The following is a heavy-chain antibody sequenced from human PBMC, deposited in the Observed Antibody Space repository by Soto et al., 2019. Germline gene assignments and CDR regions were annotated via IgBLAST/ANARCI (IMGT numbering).Heavy chain of an antibody. Sequence: TLSLTCAISGDSVSSNSAAWNWIRQSPSRGLEWLGRTYYRSKWYNDYAVSVKSRITINPDTSKNQFSLQLNSVTPEDTAVYYCARVPELRIYYYYGMDVWGQGTTVTVSS. CDR2: TYYRSKWYN. J-gene: IGHJ6*02. V-gene: IGHV6-1*01. CDR3: ARVPELRIYYYYGMDV. CDR1: GDSVSSNSAA. D-gene: IGHD1-26*01.